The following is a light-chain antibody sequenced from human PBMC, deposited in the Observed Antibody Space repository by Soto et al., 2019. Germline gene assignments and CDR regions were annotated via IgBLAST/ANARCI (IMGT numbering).Light chain of an antibody. CDR2: EVT. V-gene: IGLV2-8*01. J-gene: IGLJ2*01. CDR3: SAYAGSNNFVV. Sequence: QSALTQPPSASGSPGQSVTISCTGTSSDVGGYNYVSWYQQHPGKAPTLKIHEVTQRPSGVPDRFSGSKSGNTASLSVSGLQAEDEADYYCSAYAGSNNFVVFGGGTKLTVL. CDR1: SSDVGGYNY.